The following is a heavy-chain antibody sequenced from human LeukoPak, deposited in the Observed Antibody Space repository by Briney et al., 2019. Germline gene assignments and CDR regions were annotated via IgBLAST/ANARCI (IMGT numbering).Heavy chain of an antibody. CDR2: NSAYNGNT. CDR3: ARAALYGSGSHFDY. V-gene: IGHV1-18*01. Sequence: ASVKVSCKASGYTFTTYGISWVRQAPGQGLEWMGWNSAYNGNTNYAQKLQGRVTMTTDTSTSTAYMELRSLRSDDTAVYYCARAALYGSGSHFDYWGQGTLVTVSS. D-gene: IGHD3-10*01. CDR1: GYTFTTYG. J-gene: IGHJ4*02.